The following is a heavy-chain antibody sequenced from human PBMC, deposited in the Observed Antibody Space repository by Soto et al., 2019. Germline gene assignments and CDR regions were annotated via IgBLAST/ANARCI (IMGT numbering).Heavy chain of an antibody. CDR2: IYYSGST. Sequence: SETLSLTCTVSVASFSVVSSSGGGFPQPPGRGREWIGSIYYSGSTYYNPSLKSRVTISVDTSKNQFSLKLSSVTAADTAVYYCASGGTEGLLWFGELSALDYWGQGTLVTVSS. CDR3: ASGGTEGLLWFGELSALDY. D-gene: IGHD3-10*01. CDR1: VASFSVVSSS. V-gene: IGHV4-39*01. J-gene: IGHJ4*02.